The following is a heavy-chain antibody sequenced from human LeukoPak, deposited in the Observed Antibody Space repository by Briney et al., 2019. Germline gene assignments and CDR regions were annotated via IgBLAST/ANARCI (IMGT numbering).Heavy chain of an antibody. Sequence: GAAVKVSCKASGYIFTAYYIHRVRQAPGQGPEWMGSVTPNNGGTDYAQNFQGRVTITRDTSITTAYMELSGLRSDDTAVYYCARLILQCNPWLPSYFDYWGQGTVVTVSS. CDR1: GYIFTAYY. CDR2: VTPNNGGT. J-gene: IGHJ4*02. D-gene: IGHD6-19*01. CDR3: ARLILQCNPWLPSYFDY. V-gene: IGHV1-2*02.